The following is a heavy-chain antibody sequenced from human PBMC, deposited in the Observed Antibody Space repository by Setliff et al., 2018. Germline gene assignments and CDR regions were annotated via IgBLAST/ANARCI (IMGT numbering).Heavy chain of an antibody. Sequence: ASVKVSCKASGYTFATYGISWVRQAPGQGLEWMGWISPYNSNTNYAQNFQGRVTMTTDTSTSTAYMELRSLRSDDTAMYYCARDLSTTVMTRSWYYFDYWGRERWSPSPQ. CDR1: GYTFATYG. D-gene: IGHD4-17*01. V-gene: IGHV1-18*01. J-gene: IGHJ4*02. CDR3: ARDLSTTVMTRSWYYFDY. CDR2: ISPYNSNT.